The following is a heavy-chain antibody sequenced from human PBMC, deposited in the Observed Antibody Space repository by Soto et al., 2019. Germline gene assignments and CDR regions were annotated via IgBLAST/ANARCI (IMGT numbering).Heavy chain of an antibody. Sequence: QITLKESGPTLVKPTQTLTLTCTFSGFSLSTSGVGVGWIRQPPGKALEWLAVIYWDDTKHYSPSLKSRLTITKDTSKNQVVLTMTTMDPVDKAAYYCAHKGYGDEPSDYLGQGTLVTVSS. CDR2: IYWDDTK. CDR1: GFSLSTSGVG. CDR3: AHKGYGDEPSDY. V-gene: IGHV2-5*02. D-gene: IGHD4-17*01. J-gene: IGHJ4*02.